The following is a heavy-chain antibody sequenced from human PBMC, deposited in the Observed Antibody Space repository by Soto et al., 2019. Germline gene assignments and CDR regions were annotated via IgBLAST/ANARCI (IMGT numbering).Heavy chain of an antibody. V-gene: IGHV4-34*01. CDR1: GGSFSGYY. Sequence: PSETLSLTCAASGGSFSGYYWCWIRQPPGKGLEWIGEINHSGSTNYNPSLKSRVTISVDTSKNQFSLKLSSVTAADTAVYYCASLYGSGSYYGYYYGMDVWGQGTTVTVSS. D-gene: IGHD3-10*01. CDR3: ASLYGSGSYYGYYYGMDV. J-gene: IGHJ6*02. CDR2: INHSGST.